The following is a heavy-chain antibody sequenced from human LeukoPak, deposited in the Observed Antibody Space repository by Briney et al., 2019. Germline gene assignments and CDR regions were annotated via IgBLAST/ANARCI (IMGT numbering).Heavy chain of an antibody. J-gene: IGHJ4*02. CDR3: AKVIPPYGSGSYYNSGPFDY. CDR2: ITGSSSHI. D-gene: IGHD3-10*01. Sequence: GGSLRLSCTASGFSFSVYAMNWVRQAPGKGLEWVSSITGSSSHIFYADSVKGRFTISRDNAKNSLYLQMNSLRAEDTALYYCAKVIPPYGSGSYYNSGPFDYWGQGTLVTVSS. CDR1: GFSFSVYA. V-gene: IGHV3-21*04.